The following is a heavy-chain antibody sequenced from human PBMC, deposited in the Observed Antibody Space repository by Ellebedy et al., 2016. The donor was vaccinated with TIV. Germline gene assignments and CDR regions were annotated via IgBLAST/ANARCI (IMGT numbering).Heavy chain of an antibody. CDR3: ARCRWTAMVDYYYGMDV. D-gene: IGHD5-18*01. J-gene: IGHJ6*02. V-gene: IGHV1-18*01. Sequence: AASVKVSCKASGYTSTSYGISWVRQAPGQGLEWMGWISAYNGNRNYAQKLQGRVTMTTDTSTSTAYMELKSLSSDDTAVYYCARCRWTAMVDYYYGMDVWGQGTTVTVSS. CDR2: ISAYNGNR. CDR1: GYTSTSYG.